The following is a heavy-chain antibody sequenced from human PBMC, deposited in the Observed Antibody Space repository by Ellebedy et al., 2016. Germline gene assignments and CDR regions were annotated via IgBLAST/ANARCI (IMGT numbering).Heavy chain of an antibody. D-gene: IGHD1-7*01. CDR1: GGSFSGYY. J-gene: IGHJ3*02. CDR2: INHSGST. V-gene: IGHV4-34*01. Sequence: SETLSLXXAVYGGSFSGYYWSWIRQPPGKGLEWIGEINHSGSTNYNPSLKSRVTISVDTSKNQFSLKLSSVTAADTAVYYCARPSQVAHNWNSGWAFDIWGQGTMVTVSS. CDR3: ARPSQVAHNWNSGWAFDI.